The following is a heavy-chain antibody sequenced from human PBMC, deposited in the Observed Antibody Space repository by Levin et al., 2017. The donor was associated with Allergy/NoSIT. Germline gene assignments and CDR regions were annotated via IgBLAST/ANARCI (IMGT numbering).Heavy chain of an antibody. Sequence: PGESLKISCAASGFTFSDYYMSWIRQAPGKGLEWVSYISSSSSYTNYADSVKGRFTISRDKAKNSLYLQMNSLRAEDTAVYYCARNKSGYDHYYMDVWGKGTTVTVS. V-gene: IGHV3-11*03. D-gene: IGHD1/OR15-1a*01. CDR3: ARNKSGYDHYYMDV. CDR1: GFTFSDYY. J-gene: IGHJ6*03. CDR2: ISSSSSYT.